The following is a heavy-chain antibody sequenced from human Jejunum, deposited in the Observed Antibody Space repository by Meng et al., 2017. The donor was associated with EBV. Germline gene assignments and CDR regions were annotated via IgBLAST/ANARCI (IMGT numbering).Heavy chain of an antibody. D-gene: IGHD2-15*01. J-gene: IGHJ4*02. CDR1: GDSISGGGFS. CDR2: IYHTGGT. Sequence: QLQLPESGSGLVKPSQTLSRTCTVSGDSISGGGFSWNWIRQSPGKGLEWIGFIYHTGGTYSNPSLRRRVTISVDTSKNQFSLNLTSVTAADTAVYYCARARGGHTSGGYFESWGQGTLVTASS. CDR3: ARARGGHTSGGYFES. V-gene: IGHV4-30-2*06.